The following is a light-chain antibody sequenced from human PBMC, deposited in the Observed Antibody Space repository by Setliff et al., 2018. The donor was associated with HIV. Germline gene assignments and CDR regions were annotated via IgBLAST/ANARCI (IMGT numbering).Light chain of an antibody. V-gene: IGLV2-11*01. CDR2: DVS. CDR3: CSYAGSYTFGYV. Sequence: SALTQPRSVSGSPGQSLTISCTGTSSDVGGYKYVSWYQQHPGKAPNLMIYDVSKRPSGVPDRFSGSKSGNTASLTISGLQAEDEADYYCCSYAGSYTFGYVFGTGTKVTVL. J-gene: IGLJ1*01. CDR1: SSDVGGYKY.